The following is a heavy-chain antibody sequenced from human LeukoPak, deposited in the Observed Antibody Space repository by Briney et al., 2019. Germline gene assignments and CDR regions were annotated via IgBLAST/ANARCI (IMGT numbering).Heavy chain of an antibody. D-gene: IGHD4-17*01. Sequence: SETLSLTCAVSGGSISSGGYSWSWIRQPPGTGLEWIGYIYHSGSTYYNPSLKSRVTISVDRSKNQFSLKLSSVTAADTAVYYCARGDYGSLDYWGQGTLVTVSS. CDR3: ARGDYGSLDY. CDR1: GGSISSGGYS. V-gene: IGHV4-30-2*01. CDR2: IYHSGST. J-gene: IGHJ4*02.